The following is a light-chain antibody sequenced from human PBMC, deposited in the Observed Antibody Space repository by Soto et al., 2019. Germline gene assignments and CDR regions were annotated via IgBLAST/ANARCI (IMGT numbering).Light chain of an antibody. CDR1: SSNIGGNS. J-gene: IGLJ1*01. CDR3: SSYSSNNILSYV. V-gene: IGLV1-51*02. Sequence: QSVMTQPPSVSAAPGQRVTISCSGSSSNIGGNSVSWYQQLPGTAPKLLMFEVNNRPSGVSDRFSGSRSANTASLTISGLQAQDEADYYCSSYSSNNILSYVFGTGTKVTVL. CDR2: EVN.